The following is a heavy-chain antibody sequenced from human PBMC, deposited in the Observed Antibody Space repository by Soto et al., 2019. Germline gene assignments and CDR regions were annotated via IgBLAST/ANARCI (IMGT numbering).Heavy chain of an antibody. Sequence: ESLKISCKGSGYSFPSYWIGWVRHMPGKGLEWMGIIYPGDSDTRYSPSFQGQVTISADKSISTAYLQWSSLKASDTAMYYCAAPGASRGYSYFYNYWGQGTLVTVSS. J-gene: IGHJ4*02. V-gene: IGHV5-51*01. CDR2: IYPGDSDT. D-gene: IGHD3-22*01. CDR1: GYSFPSYW. CDR3: AAPGASRGYSYFYNY.